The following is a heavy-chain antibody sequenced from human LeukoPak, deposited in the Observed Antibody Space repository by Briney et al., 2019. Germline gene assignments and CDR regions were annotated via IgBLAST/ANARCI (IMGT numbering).Heavy chain of an antibody. CDR1: GGSISRYY. V-gene: IGHV4-59*01. D-gene: IGHD3-22*01. CDR2: IHYSGST. Sequence: SSETLSLPCTVSGGSISRYYWSWIRQPPGKGLEWIGYIHYSGSTKYNPSLKSRGTISVDTSKNQFSLKLTSVTAADTAVYYCARLGTGSDSSAYHPDYWGQGTLVTVSS. CDR3: ARLGTGSDSSAYHPDY. J-gene: IGHJ4*02.